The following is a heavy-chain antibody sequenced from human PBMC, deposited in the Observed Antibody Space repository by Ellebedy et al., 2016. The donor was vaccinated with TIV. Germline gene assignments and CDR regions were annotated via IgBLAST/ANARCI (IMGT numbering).Heavy chain of an antibody. CDR2: INHSGST. CDR1: GGSVSSGSYY. D-gene: IGHD2-15*01. V-gene: IGHV4-39*07. J-gene: IGHJ4*02. Sequence: SETLSLXXTVSGGSVSSGSYYWSWIRQPPGKGLEWIGEINHSGSTNYNPSLKSRVTISVDTSKNQFSLKLSSVTAADTAVYYCARAAWSYYFDYWGQGTLVTVSS. CDR3: ARAAWSYYFDY.